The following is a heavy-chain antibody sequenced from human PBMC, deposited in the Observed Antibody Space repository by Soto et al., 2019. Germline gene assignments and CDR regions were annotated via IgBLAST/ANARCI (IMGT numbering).Heavy chain of an antibody. Sequence: DVQLVESGGDLVQPGRSLRLSCAASGFTFDDHAMHWVRRAPGKGLEWVSGISYNSGTIGYADSVKGRFTISRDNAKNSLYLQMNSLRAEDTAFYYCGKGESRGYSYGADYWGQGTLVTVSS. J-gene: IGHJ4*02. CDR3: GKGESRGYSYGADY. D-gene: IGHD5-18*01. V-gene: IGHV3-9*01. CDR1: GFTFDDHA. CDR2: ISYNSGTI.